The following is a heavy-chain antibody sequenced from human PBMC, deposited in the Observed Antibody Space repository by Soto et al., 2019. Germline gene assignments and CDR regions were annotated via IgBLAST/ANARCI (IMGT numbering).Heavy chain of an antibody. CDR2: IYYTGST. V-gene: IGHV4-59*12. D-gene: IGHD6-6*01. J-gene: IGHJ4*02. CDR3: ARGSPLSSSFPLDY. Sequence: QVQLQESGPGLVKPSETLSLTCTVSGGSISPYYCSWIRQPPGQGLEWIGYIYYTGSTNYSPSLKSRVTISLDTSKNQFSLKLNSLTAADTAVYYCARGSPLSSSFPLDYWGQGTLVAVSS. CDR1: GGSISPYY.